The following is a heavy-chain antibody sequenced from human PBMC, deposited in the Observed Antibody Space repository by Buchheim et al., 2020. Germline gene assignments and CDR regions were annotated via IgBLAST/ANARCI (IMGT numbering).Heavy chain of an antibody. CDR3: ARGSESIAARPYYFDY. J-gene: IGHJ4*02. CDR2: IIPILGIA. D-gene: IGHD6-6*01. Sequence: QVQLVQSGAEVKKPESSVKVSCKASGGTFSSYTISWVRQAPGQGLEWMGRIIPILGIANYAQKFQGRVTITADKSTSTAYMELSSLRSEDTAVYYCARGSESIAARPYYFDYWGQGTL. V-gene: IGHV1-69*02. CDR1: GGTFSSYT.